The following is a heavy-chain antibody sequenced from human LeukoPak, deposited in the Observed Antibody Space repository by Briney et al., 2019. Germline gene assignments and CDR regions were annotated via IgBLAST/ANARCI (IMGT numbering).Heavy chain of an antibody. D-gene: IGHD5-18*01. CDR3: AREFTGYSYHVYYYYYMDV. Sequence: ASVKVSCKASGYTFTSYAMNWVRQAPGQGLEWMGWINTNTGNPTYAQGFTGRFVFSLDTTVSTAYLQISSLKAEDTAVYYCAREFTGYSYHVYYYYYMDVWGKGTTVTVSS. CDR1: GYTFTSYA. V-gene: IGHV7-4-1*02. J-gene: IGHJ6*03. CDR2: INTNTGNP.